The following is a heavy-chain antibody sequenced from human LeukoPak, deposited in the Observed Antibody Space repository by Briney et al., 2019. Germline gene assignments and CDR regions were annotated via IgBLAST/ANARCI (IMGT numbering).Heavy chain of an antibody. J-gene: IGHJ4*02. V-gene: IGHV4-34*01. Sequence: SETLSLTCAVYGGSFSSYYWSWIRQPPGKGLEWIGEINHSGSTNYNPSLKSRVTISVDTSKNQFSLKLSSVTAADTAVYYCARGHQLYYDILTGYANGGYYFDYWGQGTLVTVSS. CDR3: ARGHQLYYDILTGYANGGYYFDY. CDR2: INHSGST. D-gene: IGHD3-9*01. CDR1: GGSFSSYY.